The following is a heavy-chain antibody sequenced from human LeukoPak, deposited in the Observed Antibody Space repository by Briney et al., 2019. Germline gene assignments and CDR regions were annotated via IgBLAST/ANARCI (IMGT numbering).Heavy chain of an antibody. Sequence: PGGSLRLSCAASGFTFSNYWMIWVRQSPGKALEGLAHINQDGSEEHYMDSVQARFIISRDNAKNSLSMQMDSLRAEDTAAYYCVRDGGVSGYDLLDYWGQGTLVTVSS. CDR2: INQDGSEE. CDR3: VRDGGVSGYDLLDY. V-gene: IGHV3-7*01. J-gene: IGHJ4*02. D-gene: IGHD5-12*01. CDR1: GFTFSNYW.